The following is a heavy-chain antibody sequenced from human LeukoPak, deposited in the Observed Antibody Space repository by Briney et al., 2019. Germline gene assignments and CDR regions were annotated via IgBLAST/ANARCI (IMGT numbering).Heavy chain of an antibody. CDR1: GYTFTGYY. J-gene: IGHJ6*03. CDR3: ARGAPYLLCSGGSCYPPPTYYYYYMDV. D-gene: IGHD2-15*01. Sequence: ASVKVSCKASGYTFTGYYMHWVRQAPGQGLEWMGWINPNSGGTNYAQKLQGRVTMTRDTSISTAYMELSRLRSDDTAVYYCARGAPYLLCSGGSCYPPPTYYYYYMDVWGKGTTVTVSS. V-gene: IGHV1-2*02. CDR2: INPNSGGT.